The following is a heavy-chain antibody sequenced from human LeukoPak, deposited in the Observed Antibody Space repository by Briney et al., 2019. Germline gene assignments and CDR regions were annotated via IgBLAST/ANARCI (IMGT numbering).Heavy chain of an antibody. D-gene: IGHD5-12*01. J-gene: IGHJ4*02. CDR2: ISPYNTNT. CDR1: GYTFTSYG. V-gene: IGHV1-18*01. CDR3: ARESNGGYGFDY. Sequence: ASVKVSCKASGYTFTSYGISWVRQAPGQGLEWMGWISPYNTNTNNVQNLQARVTMTTDTSTSTAYMELRSLKSDDTAVYYCARESNGGYGFDYWGQGTPVTVAS.